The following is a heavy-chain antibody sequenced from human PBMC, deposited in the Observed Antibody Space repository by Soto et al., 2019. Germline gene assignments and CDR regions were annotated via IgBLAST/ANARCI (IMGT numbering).Heavy chain of an antibody. CDR1: GDSITSSAW. D-gene: IGHD1-20*01. J-gene: IGHJ5*02. CDR2: IHLGGTT. V-gene: IGHV4-4*02. Sequence: QVQLQESGPGLVKPSGTLSLTCAVSGDSITSSAWWSCVRQPPGKGLEWIGEIHLGGTTNYNPSLKSRVNISVDKSKNQFSLILNSVTAADTAIYYCARGDNWRLDRWGQGTLVTVSS. CDR3: ARGDNWRLDR.